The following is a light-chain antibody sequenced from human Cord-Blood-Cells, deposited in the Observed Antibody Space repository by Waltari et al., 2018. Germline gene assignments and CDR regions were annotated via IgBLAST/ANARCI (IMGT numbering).Light chain of an antibody. V-gene: IGKV3-15*01. CDR2: GAS. Sequence: EIVMTQSPATLSVSPGERATLSCRASQSVSSNLAWYQQKPGQAPRLLIYGASTRANGIPARFSGSGSWTEFTLTISSLQSEDFAVYYCQQYNNWPPTFGQGTKVEIK. CDR3: QQYNNWPPT. J-gene: IGKJ1*01. CDR1: QSVSSN.